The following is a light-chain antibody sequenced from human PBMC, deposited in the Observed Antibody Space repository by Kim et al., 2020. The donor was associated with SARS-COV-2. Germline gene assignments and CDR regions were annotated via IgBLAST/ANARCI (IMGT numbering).Light chain of an antibody. J-gene: IGLJ2*01. CDR3: QVWDSSTYHVV. V-gene: IGLV3-21*04. CDR2: YDS. CDR1: NIGTKS. Sequence: SYELTQPPSVSVAPGQTATITCGGNNIGTKSVHWYQQRPGQAPVLVIYYDSDGPSGIPERFSGSNSGSTATLTISRVEAGDEAGYYCQVWDSSTYHVVFGGGTQLTVL.